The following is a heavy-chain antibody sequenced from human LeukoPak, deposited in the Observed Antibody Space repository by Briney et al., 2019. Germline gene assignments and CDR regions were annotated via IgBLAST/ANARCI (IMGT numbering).Heavy chain of an antibody. D-gene: IGHD6-19*01. J-gene: IGHJ3*02. V-gene: IGHV3-33*01. Sequence: QSGRSLRLYCAASGFTFSSYGMHWVRQAPGKGLEWVAVIWYDGSNKYYADSVKGRFTISRDNSKNTLYLQMNSLRAEDTAVYYCARERRAPYSSGWYGPNDAFDIWGQGTMVTVSS. CDR3: ARERRAPYSSGWYGPNDAFDI. CDR2: IWYDGSNK. CDR1: GFTFSSYG.